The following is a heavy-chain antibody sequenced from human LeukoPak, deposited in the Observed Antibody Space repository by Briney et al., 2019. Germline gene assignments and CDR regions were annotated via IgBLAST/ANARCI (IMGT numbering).Heavy chain of an antibody. D-gene: IGHD2-2*01. CDR1: GGSIISYY. V-gene: IGHV4-59*01. CDR2: IYDSGST. J-gene: IGHJ4*02. CDR3: ARGYCSSTSCATDFDY. Sequence: SETLSLTCTVSGGSIISYYWSCIRERPRGGLEWSGYIYDSGSTNYNPSLTSRVTISVETSKNQFSLKLSSVTAADTAVYYCARGYCSSTSCATDFDYWGQGTLVTVSS.